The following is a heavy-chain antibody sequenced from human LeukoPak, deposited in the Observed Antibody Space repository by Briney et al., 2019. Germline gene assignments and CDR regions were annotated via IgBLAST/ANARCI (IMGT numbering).Heavy chain of an antibody. CDR3: AYYDILTGYLDY. CDR2: ISGSGGST. CDR1: GFTFSDYY. V-gene: IGHV3-23*01. Sequence: PGGSLRLSCAASGFTFSDYYMSWIRQAPGKGLEWVSAISGSGGSTYYADSVKGRFTISRDNSKNTLYLQMNSLRAEDTAVYYCAYYDILTGYLDYWGQGTLVTVSS. J-gene: IGHJ4*02. D-gene: IGHD3-9*01.